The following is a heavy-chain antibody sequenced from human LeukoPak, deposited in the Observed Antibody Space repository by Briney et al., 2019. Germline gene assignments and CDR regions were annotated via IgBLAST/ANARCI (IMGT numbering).Heavy chain of an antibody. CDR3: ARNGGSGTYYNGSFDY. V-gene: IGHV4-4*07. CDR1: GGSISSYY. J-gene: IGHJ4*02. D-gene: IGHD1-26*01. Sequence: SETLSLTCTVSGGSISSYYWSWIRQSAGKGLEWIVRIYTSGSTKYNPSLKSRVTMSVDTSNNQFSLKLSSVTAADTAVYYGARNGGSGTYYNGSFDYWGEGTLVTVSS. CDR2: IYTSGST.